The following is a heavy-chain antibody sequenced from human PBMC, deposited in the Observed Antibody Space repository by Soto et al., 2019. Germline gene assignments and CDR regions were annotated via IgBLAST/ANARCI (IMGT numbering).Heavy chain of an antibody. CDR2: ISSSSSTI. J-gene: IGHJ4*02. Sequence: GGSLRLSCAASGVTVSSNYMSWVRQAPGKGLEWVSYISSSSSTIYYADSVKGRFTISRDNAKNTLYLQMNSLRAEDTAVYYCAKDGDIVVVVAATRGYDYWGQGTLVTVSS. D-gene: IGHD2-15*01. CDR3: AKDGDIVVVVAATRGYDY. CDR1: GVTVSSNY. V-gene: IGHV3-48*01.